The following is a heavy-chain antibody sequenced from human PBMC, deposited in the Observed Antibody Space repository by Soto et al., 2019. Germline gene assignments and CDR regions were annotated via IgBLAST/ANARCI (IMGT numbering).Heavy chain of an antibody. CDR1: GYTFTSYD. D-gene: IGHD3-3*01. Sequence: ASVKVSCKASGYTFTSYDINWVRQATGQGLEWKGWMNPNSGNTGYAQKFQGRVTMTRNTSISTAYMELSSLRSEDTAVYYCARGGITIFGVVIIRNYYYYYMDVWGKGTTVTVSS. CDR3: ARGGITIFGVVIIRNYYYYYMDV. J-gene: IGHJ6*03. CDR2: MNPNSGNT. V-gene: IGHV1-8*01.